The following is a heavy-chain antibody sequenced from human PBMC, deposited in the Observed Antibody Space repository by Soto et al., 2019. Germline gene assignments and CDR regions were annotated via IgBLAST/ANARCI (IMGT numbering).Heavy chain of an antibody. CDR2: IRSKANSYAT. CDR3: TRRECSGGSCYDYYYGMDV. V-gene: IGHV3-73*02. Sequence: EVQLVESGGGLVQPGGSLKLSCAASGFTFSGSAMHWVRQASGKGLEWVGRIRSKANSYATAYAASVKGRFTISRDDSKITAYLQMNSLKTEDTAVYYCTRRECSGGSCYDYYYGMDVWGQGTTVTVSS. CDR1: GFTFSGSA. D-gene: IGHD2-15*01. J-gene: IGHJ6*02.